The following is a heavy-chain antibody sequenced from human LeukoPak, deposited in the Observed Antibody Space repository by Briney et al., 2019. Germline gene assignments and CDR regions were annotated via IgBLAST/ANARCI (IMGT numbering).Heavy chain of an antibody. CDR3: ARAPVVPVFDY. CDR2: IYHSGST. D-gene: IGHD2-2*01. V-gene: IGHV4-30-2*01. Sequence: PSQTLSLTCTVSGGSISSGGYYWSWIRQPPGKGLEWIGYIYHSGSTYYNPSLKSRVTISVDRSKNQFSLKLSSVTAADTAVYYCARAPVVPVFDYWGQGTLVTVSS. J-gene: IGHJ4*02. CDR1: GGSISSGGYY.